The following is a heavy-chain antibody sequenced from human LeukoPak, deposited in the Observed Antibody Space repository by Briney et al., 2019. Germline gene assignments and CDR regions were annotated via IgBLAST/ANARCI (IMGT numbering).Heavy chain of an antibody. D-gene: IGHD5-12*01. Sequence: TGGSLRLSCAASGFTFSSYWMHWVRQAPGKGLMWVSRINSDGSITNYADSVKGRFTITRDNAKNTLYLQMNSLRAEDTAVYYCARVRATFSPHFDNWGQGTLVTDSS. CDR3: ARVRATFSPHFDN. J-gene: IGHJ4*02. CDR2: INSDGSIT. CDR1: GFTFSSYW. V-gene: IGHV3-74*01.